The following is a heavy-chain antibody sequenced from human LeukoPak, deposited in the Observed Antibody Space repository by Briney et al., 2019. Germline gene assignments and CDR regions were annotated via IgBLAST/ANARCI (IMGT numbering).Heavy chain of an antibody. CDR1: GGSISSGSNY. J-gene: IGHJ4*02. D-gene: IGHD3-22*01. CDR2: IYSSGST. Sequence: SETLSLTCTVSGGSISSGSNYWGWIRQPPGKTLEWIGSIYSSGSTYYNPSLKSRVTISVDTSKNQFSLKLSSLTAADTAVYYCARVSMLGSSGYYSFDYWGQGTLVTVSS. V-gene: IGHV4-39*07. CDR3: ARVSMLGSSGYYSFDY.